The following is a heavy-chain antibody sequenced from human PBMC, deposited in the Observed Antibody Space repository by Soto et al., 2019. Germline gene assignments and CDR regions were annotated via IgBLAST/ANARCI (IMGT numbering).Heavy chain of an antibody. J-gene: IGHJ4*02. V-gene: IGHV3-21*06. CDR3: ARESEDLTSNFDY. CDR1: GFTFTRYS. CDR2: ISSTTNYI. Sequence: GGALRLSCAASGFTFTRYSMNWVRQAPGKGLEWVSSISSTTNYIYYGGSMKGRFTISRDNAKNSLYLEMNSLRAEDTAVYYCARESEDLTSNFDYWGQGTLVTVSS.